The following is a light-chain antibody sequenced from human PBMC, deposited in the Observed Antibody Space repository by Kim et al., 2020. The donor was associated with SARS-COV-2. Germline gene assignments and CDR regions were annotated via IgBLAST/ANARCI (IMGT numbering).Light chain of an antibody. V-gene: IGLV3-19*01. CDR1: SLRRYD. Sequence: ALGQTVRITCQGDSLRRYDASWYQQKPGQAPVLVIYGQNNRPSGIPDRFSGSTSGNTTSLTITGAQAEDEADYYCNSRDSSGIHWVFGGGTQLTVL. CDR3: NSRDSSGIHWV. CDR2: GQN. J-gene: IGLJ3*02.